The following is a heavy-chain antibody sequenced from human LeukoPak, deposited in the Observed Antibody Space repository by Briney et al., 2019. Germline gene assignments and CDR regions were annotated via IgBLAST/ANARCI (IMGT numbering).Heavy chain of an antibody. CDR3: AAGHYYDSSGYPKSPDY. CDR1: GYTFTGYY. J-gene: IGHJ4*02. CDR2: IVVGSGNT. V-gene: IGHV1-58*02. Sequence: SVKVSCKASGYTFTGYYMHWVRQAHGQGLEWMGWIVVGSGNTDYAQKFQERVTITRDMSTSTAYMELSSLRSEDTAVYYCAAGHYYDSSGYPKSPDYWGQGTLVTVSS. D-gene: IGHD3-22*01.